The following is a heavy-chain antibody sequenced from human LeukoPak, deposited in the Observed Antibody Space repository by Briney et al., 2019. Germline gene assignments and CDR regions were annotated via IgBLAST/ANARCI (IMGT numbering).Heavy chain of an antibody. J-gene: IGHJ4*02. CDR2: IYYSGST. CDR1: GGSISSSSYY. CDR3: ANGRNSGELLYTLDY. V-gene: IGHV4-39*01. Sequence: SETLSLTCTVSGGSISSSSYYWGWIRQPPGKGLEWIGSIYYSGSTYYNPSLKSRVTISVDTSKNQFSLKLSSVTAADTAVYYCANGRNSGELLYTLDYWGQGTLVTDSS. D-gene: IGHD3-10*01.